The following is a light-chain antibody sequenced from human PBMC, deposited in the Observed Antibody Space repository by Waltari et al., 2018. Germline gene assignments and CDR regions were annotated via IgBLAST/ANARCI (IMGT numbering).Light chain of an antibody. CDR1: DIGSKR. CDR3: QVWDNGADHPAVV. V-gene: IGLV3-21*04. J-gene: IGLJ2*01. Sequence: SSVLTQPPSVSVAPGETARIPCWGKDIGSKRVHWYRQKQGQAPVLVMRYDSDRPSGIPERLSGSNSGNTATLTISRVEGGDEADYYCQVWDNGADHPAVVFGGGTKVTVL. CDR2: YDS.